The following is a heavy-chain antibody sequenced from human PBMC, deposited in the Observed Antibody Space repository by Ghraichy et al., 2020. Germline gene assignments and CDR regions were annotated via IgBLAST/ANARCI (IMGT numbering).Heavy chain of an antibody. D-gene: IGHD6-13*01. CDR2: IYPGDSDT. CDR3: ARSGQQLDYYYYGMDV. V-gene: IGHV5-51*01. CDR1: GYSFTSYW. Sequence: GESLNISCKGSGYSFTSYWIGWVRQMPGKGLEWMEIIYPGDSDTRYSPSFQGQVTISADKSISTAYLQWSSLKASDTAMYYCARSGQQLDYYYYGMDVWGQGTTVTVSS. J-gene: IGHJ6*02.